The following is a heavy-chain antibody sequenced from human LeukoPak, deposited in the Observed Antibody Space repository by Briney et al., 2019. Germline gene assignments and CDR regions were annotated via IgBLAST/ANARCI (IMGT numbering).Heavy chain of an antibody. CDR3: ARHYKSTRTTVFDY. D-gene: IGHD4-11*01. J-gene: IGHJ4*02. V-gene: IGHV3-53*01. CDR1: GITVSSNY. Sequence: GGSLRLSCAASGITVSSNYMSWVRQAPGKGLEWVSVIYSGGSTYYADSVQGRFTISRDNSKNTLYLQMNSLRAEDTAVYYCARHYKSTRTTVFDYWGQGTLVTVSS. CDR2: IYSGGST.